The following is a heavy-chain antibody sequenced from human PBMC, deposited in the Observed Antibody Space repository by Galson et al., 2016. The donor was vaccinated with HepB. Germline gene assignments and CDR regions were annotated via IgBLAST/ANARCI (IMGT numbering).Heavy chain of an antibody. V-gene: IGHV4-59*11. CDR2: IYHSGGT. J-gene: IGHJ6*02. CDR1: SGSIGSHY. D-gene: IGHD5-12*01. CDR3: ARGPTLVATFKDYYYGLDA. Sequence: ETLSLTCTVSSGSIGSHYWSWLRQPPGKGLEWVGFIYHSGGTRYNPSLRSRVTMSVDTSKNQFSLNVRSVTAADTAVYYCARGPTLVATFKDYYYGLDAWGQGTTVTVSS.